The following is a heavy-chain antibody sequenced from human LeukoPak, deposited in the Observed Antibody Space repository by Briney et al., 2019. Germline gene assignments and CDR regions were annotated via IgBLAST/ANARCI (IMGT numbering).Heavy chain of an antibody. CDR1: GGSISSYY. V-gene: IGHV4-59*12. J-gene: IGHJ6*03. D-gene: IGHD5-12*01. Sequence: SETLSLTCTVSGGSISSYYWSWIRQPPGKGLEWIGYIYYSGSTNYNPSLKSRVTISVDTSKNQFSLKLSFVTAADTAVYYCARMGYSGYDGFNYYYYMDVWGKGTTVTVSS. CDR2: IYYSGST. CDR3: ARMGYSGYDGFNYYYYMDV.